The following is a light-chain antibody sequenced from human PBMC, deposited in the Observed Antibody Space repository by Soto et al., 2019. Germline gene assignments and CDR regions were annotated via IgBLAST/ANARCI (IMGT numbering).Light chain of an antibody. Sequence: DIQMTQSPSSLSASVGDRVTITCRASQSITYWLAWYQQKPGRAPKLLIYDVFNLQSGVPSRCSGSGSGTEYTLTISSLQPDDSATCDCQQYHSFSFTFGHGTKREIK. V-gene: IGKV1-5*01. CDR3: QQYHSFSFT. CDR2: DVF. J-gene: IGKJ2*01. CDR1: QSITYW.